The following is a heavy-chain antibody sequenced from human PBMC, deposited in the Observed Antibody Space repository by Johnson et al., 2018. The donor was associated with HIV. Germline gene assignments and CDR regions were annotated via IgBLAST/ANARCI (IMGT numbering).Heavy chain of an antibody. Sequence: EVQLVESGGGLIQPGGSLRLSCAAYGFTVSSNYMSWVRQAPGKGLEWVSVIYSGGSTSYADSVKGRFTISRDNSKNTLSLQMNSLRAEDTAVYYCARGEGDYGDNDAFDIWGQGTMVTVSS. CDR2: IYSGGST. V-gene: IGHV3-53*01. CDR1: GFTVSSNY. CDR3: ARGEGDYGDNDAFDI. D-gene: IGHD4-17*01. J-gene: IGHJ3*02.